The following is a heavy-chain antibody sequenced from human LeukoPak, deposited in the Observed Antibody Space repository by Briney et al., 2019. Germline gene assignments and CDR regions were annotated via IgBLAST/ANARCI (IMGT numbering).Heavy chain of an antibody. CDR1: GFTFSSFD. CDR3: AGRLPDSRSYSPDY. CDR2: IKFDGRQK. D-gene: IGHD3-10*01. Sequence: GGSLRLSCAPSGFTFSSFDMHWARQPPDKGLEGVASIKFDGRQKYYADSVRGRFTVSRYNCRNMLYLQLDSLRDDDTAVYFCAGRLPDSRSYSPDYWGQGTLVTVSS. V-gene: IGHV3-30*02. J-gene: IGHJ4*02.